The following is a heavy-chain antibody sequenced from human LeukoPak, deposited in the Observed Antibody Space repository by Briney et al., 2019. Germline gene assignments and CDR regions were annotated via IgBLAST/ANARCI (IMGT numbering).Heavy chain of an antibody. CDR1: GFTFSNYG. D-gene: IGHD3-3*01. CDR3: ARDLRNYEFDF. J-gene: IGHJ4*02. Sequence: GGSLRLSCAASGFTFSNYGIHWVRQAPGKGLEWVAVIWYDGSNKYYTDSVRGRFTVSRDNSKNTLYLQMNSLRAEDTAVYYCARDLRNYEFDFWGQGTLVTVSS. V-gene: IGHV3-33*01. CDR2: IWYDGSNK.